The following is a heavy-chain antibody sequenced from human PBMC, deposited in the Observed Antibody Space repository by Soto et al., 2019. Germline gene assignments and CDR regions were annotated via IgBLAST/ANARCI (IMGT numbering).Heavy chain of an antibody. J-gene: IGHJ4*02. CDR2: IWYDGSNK. CDR1: GFTFSSYG. D-gene: IGHD3-10*01. CDR3: ARDQAVRGVIMNYFDY. Sequence: QVQLVESGGGVVQPGRSLRLSCAASGFTFSSYGMHWVRQAPGKGLEWVAVIWYDGSNKYYADSVKGRFTISRDNSKNTLYLQMNSLRAEDTAVYYCARDQAVRGVIMNYFDYWGQGTLVTVSS. V-gene: IGHV3-33*01.